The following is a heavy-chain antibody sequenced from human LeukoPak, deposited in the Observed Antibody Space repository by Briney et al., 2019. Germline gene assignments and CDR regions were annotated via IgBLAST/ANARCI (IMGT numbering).Heavy chain of an antibody. D-gene: IGHD3-16*02. J-gene: IGHJ3*02. CDR3: ARDYRAFDI. V-gene: IGHV3-11*06. CDR1: GFTFSDYY. CDR2: ISGSSSYT. Sequence: PGGSLRLSCAASGFTFSDYYMSWIRQAPGKGLEWVSYISGSSSYTNDADSVKGRFTISRDNAKNSLYLQMNSLRAEDTAVYYCARDYRAFDIWGQGTMATVSS.